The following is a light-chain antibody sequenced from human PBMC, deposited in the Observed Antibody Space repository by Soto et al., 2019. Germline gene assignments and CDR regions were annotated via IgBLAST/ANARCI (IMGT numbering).Light chain of an antibody. CDR3: LSFNSSLGVV. CDR1: SSNIGAGYD. Sequence: QSVLTQPPSVSGAPGQRVTISCTGSSSNIGAGYDVHWYQQLPGRAPKLLIYGNTNRPSGVPDRFSGSKSGTSASLAITGPQAEEGADYYCLSFNSSLGVVFGGGTKVPVL. CDR2: GNT. J-gene: IGLJ2*01. V-gene: IGLV1-40*01.